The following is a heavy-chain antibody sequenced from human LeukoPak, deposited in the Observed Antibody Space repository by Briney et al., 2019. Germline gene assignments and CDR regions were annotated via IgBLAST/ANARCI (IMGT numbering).Heavy chain of an antibody. CDR2: ISGSGTNI. J-gene: IGHJ4*02. V-gene: IGHV3-48*03. CDR3: ARAQTGITIFAVVDY. CDR1: GFTFSIYE. Sequence: GGSLRLSCAASGFTFSIYEMNWVRQAPGKGLEWVSYISGSGTNIYYADSVKRRFAISRDNAKNSLYLQMNSLRAEDTAVYYCARAQTGITIFAVVDYWGQGTLVTVSS. D-gene: IGHD3-3*01.